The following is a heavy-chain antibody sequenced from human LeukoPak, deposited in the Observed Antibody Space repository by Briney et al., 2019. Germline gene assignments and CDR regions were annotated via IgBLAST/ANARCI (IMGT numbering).Heavy chain of an antibody. J-gene: IGHJ4*02. CDR1: GFSFSDYT. D-gene: IGHD2-2*01. Sequence: GSSRLSCATSGFSFSDYTINWVRQAPGKGLEWVSSISPRSSYIYYADSVKGRFTTSRDNAKNSLYLQMNSLRADDTAVYFCARGRGCSSMSCYPDYWGQGTLVTVST. CDR3: ARGRGCSSMSCYPDY. V-gene: IGHV3-21*01. CDR2: ISPRSSYI.